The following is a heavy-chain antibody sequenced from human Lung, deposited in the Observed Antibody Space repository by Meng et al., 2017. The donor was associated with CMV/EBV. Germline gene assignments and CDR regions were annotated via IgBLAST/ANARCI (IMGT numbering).Heavy chain of an antibody. Sequence: LXCGASGFTFSSYEMNWVRQAPGKGLEWLSYISSSGSIIYYTDSVKGRFSISRDNAKNSLYLQMNRLRAEDTAVYYCARGAYYGSGRLDYWSQGTLVPVSS. CDR1: GFTFSSYE. CDR3: ARGAYYGSGRLDY. CDR2: ISSSGSII. V-gene: IGHV3-48*03. D-gene: IGHD2-21*01. J-gene: IGHJ4*02.